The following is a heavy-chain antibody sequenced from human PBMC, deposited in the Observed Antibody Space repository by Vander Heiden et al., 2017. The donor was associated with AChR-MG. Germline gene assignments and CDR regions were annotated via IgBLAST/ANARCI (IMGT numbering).Heavy chain of an antibody. V-gene: IGHV3-7*01. CDR1: GFTFTPHE. J-gene: IGHJ5*02. Sequence: EVQLVESGGGLVQPGGSLRPSCAASGFTFTPHEVSWVRQAPGKGLGWVANITQNGSEKYYVDSVKGRFTISRDNAKNSLYLQMNSLRAEDTAVYYCARDSYCSSTSCPGGWFDPWGQGTLVTVSS. CDR3: ARDSYCSSTSCPGGWFDP. CDR2: ITQNGSEK. D-gene: IGHD2-2*01.